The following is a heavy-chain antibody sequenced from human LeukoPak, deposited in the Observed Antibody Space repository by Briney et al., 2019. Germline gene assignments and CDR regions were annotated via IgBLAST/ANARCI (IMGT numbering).Heavy chain of an antibody. J-gene: IGHJ5*01. CDR2: INGDGSST. CDR3: VRGFDS. Sequence: PGGSLRLSCAAAGFTFSSDWMHWVRQAPGKGLVCVSYINGDGSSTNYADSVRGRFTISRDNAKKTLYLQMNSLRDEDTAVYYCVRGFDSWGLGTLVTVSS. V-gene: IGHV3-74*01. CDR1: GFTFSSDW.